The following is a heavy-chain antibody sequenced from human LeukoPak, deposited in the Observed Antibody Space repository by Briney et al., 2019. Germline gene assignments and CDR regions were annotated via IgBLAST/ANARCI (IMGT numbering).Heavy chain of an antibody. V-gene: IGHV1-69*13. CDR1: GGTFSSYA. CDR2: IIPIFGTA. D-gene: IGHD3-3*01. Sequence: SVKVSCKASGGTFSSYAISWVRQAPGQGLEWMGGIIPIFGTANYAQKFQGRVTITADESTSTAYMELSSLRSEDTAVYYCARAYYHFWSGYSVFDYWGQGTLVTVSS. CDR3: ARAYYHFWSGYSVFDY. J-gene: IGHJ4*02.